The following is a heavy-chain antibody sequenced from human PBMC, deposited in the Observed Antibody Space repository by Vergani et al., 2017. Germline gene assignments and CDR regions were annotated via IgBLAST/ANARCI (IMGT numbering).Heavy chain of an antibody. J-gene: IGHJ6*02. CDR2: ISAYNGNT. V-gene: IGHV1-18*04. D-gene: IGHD2-2*01. CDR1: GYTFTSYG. Sequence: QVQLVQSGAEVKKPGASLKVSCKASGYTFTSYGISWVRQAPGQGLEWMGWISAYNGNTNYAQKLQGRVTMTTDNSTNTAYMELRSLRSDDTAVYYCARDPDIVVVPAAPYYYYYYGMDVWGQGTTVTVSS. CDR3: ARDPDIVVVPAAPYYYYYYGMDV.